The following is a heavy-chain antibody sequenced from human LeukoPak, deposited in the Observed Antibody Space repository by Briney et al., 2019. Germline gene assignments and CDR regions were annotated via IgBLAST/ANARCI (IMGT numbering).Heavy chain of an antibody. V-gene: IGHV3-48*01. J-gene: IGHJ3*02. Sequence: GGSLRLSCTASGFTFSSCAMNWVRQAPGKGLEWVSYISSSSSTIYYADSVKGRFTISRDNAKSSLYLQMNSLRAEDTAVYYCARDDDRGAFDIWGQGTMVTVSS. CDR3: ARDDDRGAFDI. CDR1: GFTFSSCA. CDR2: ISSSSSTI.